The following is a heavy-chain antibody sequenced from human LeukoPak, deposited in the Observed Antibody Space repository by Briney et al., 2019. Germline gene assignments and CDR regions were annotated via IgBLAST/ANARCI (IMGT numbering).Heavy chain of an antibody. CDR1: GGSISSYY. D-gene: IGHD2-2*01. J-gene: IGHJ6*02. V-gene: IGHV4-59*01. CDR3: AVQLVVPAAGALYYYYGMDV. CDR2: IYYSGST. Sequence: SETLSLTCTVSGGSISSYYWSWIRQPPGKGLEWIGYIYYSGSTNYNPSLKSRVTISVDTSKNRFSLKLSSVTAADTAVYYCAVQLVVPAAGALYYYYGMDVWGQGTTVTVSS.